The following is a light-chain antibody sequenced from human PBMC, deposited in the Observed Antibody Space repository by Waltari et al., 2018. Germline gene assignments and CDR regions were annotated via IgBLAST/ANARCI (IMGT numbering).Light chain of an antibody. J-gene: IGKJ4*01. CDR1: QSISSW. V-gene: IGKV1-5*03. CDR2: KAY. CDR3: QQYKSYPLT. Sequence: DIQMTQSPSTLSASVGDRVTITCRASQSISSWLAWYQQKPGKAPKLLIYKAYSLESGVPSRFSGSGSETEFTLTISSLQPDDFATYYCQQYKSYPLTFGGGTKVEIK.